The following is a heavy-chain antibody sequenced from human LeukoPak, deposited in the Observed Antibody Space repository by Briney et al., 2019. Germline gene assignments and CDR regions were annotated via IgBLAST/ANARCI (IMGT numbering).Heavy chain of an antibody. V-gene: IGHV1-2*06. CDR3: AGDNLRRYSSGWSTYAFDI. CDR2: INPNSGGT. CDR1: GYTFTGYY. Sequence: ASVKVSCKASGYTFTGYYMHWVRQAPGQGLEWMGRINPNSGGTNYAQKFQGRVTMTRDTSISTAYMELSRLRSDDTAVYYCAGDNLRRYSSGWSTYAFDIWGQGTMVTVSS. D-gene: IGHD6-19*01. J-gene: IGHJ3*02.